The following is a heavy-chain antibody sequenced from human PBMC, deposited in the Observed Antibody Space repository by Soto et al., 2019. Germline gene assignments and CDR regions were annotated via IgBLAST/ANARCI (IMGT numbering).Heavy chain of an antibody. D-gene: IGHD5-18*01. CDR3: ARDAYSYGYSLDY. Sequence: QVQLVESGGGVVQPGRSLRLSCAASGFTFSNYGMHWIRQAPGKGLEWVAFISYDGSNKYYADSVKGRFTISRDSSKHTLYLQMHSLRAEDSAVYYCARDAYSYGYSLDYWGQGTLVTVSS. CDR2: ISYDGSNK. CDR1: GFTFSNYG. V-gene: IGHV3-30-3*01. J-gene: IGHJ4*02.